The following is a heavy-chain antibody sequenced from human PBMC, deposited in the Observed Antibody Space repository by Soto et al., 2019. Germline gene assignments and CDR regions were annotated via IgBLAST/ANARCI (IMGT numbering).Heavy chain of an antibody. V-gene: IGHV1-69*04. CDR2: IIPIHGIA. J-gene: IGHJ5*02. D-gene: IGHD3-3*01. CDR1: GGTFSSYT. Sequence: GASVKVSCKASGGTFSSYTISWVRQAPGQGLEWMGRIIPIHGIANYAQKFQGRVTITADKSTSTAYMELSSLRSDDTAVYYCAREVNYDFWSGNWFDPWGQGTLVTVSS. CDR3: AREVNYDFWSGNWFDP.